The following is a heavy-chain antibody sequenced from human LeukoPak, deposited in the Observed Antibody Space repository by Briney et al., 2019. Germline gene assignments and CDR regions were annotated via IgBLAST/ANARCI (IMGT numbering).Heavy chain of an antibody. Sequence: GGSLRLSCAASGFTFSSYGMHWVRQAPGKGLEWVAYIQNDGSNEQYADSVKGRFSISRDSFKNILYLQMNSLRAEDTAVYYCAKDRCSNGIGCYYYYMDVWGKGTTVTISS. J-gene: IGHJ6*03. CDR2: IQNDGSNE. CDR1: GFTFSSYG. D-gene: IGHD2-8*01. V-gene: IGHV3-30*02. CDR3: AKDRCSNGIGCYYYYMDV.